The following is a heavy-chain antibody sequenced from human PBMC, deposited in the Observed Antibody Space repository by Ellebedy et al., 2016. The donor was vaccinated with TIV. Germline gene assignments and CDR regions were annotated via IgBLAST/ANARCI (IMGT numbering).Heavy chain of an antibody. CDR3: ARNPRGSYPFDY. CDR1: GGSISSYY. V-gene: IGHV4-34*01. Sequence: SETLSLTCTVSGGSISSYYWSWIRQPPGKGLEWIGEIDHSGSTNYNPSLKSRVTISVDTSKNQFSLKLSSVTAAVTAVYYCARNPRGSYPFDYWGQGTLVTVSS. J-gene: IGHJ4*02. CDR2: IDHSGST. D-gene: IGHD1-26*01.